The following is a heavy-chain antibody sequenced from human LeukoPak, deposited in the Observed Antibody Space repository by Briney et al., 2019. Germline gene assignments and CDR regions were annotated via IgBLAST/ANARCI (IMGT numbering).Heavy chain of an antibody. Sequence: PSETLSLTCTVSGGSISSNSYYWGWIRQPPGKGLEWIGSIHYSGSTYYNASLKSRVTISVNTSKNQFSLKLSSVTAADTAVYYCARERQTQLWFWFDYWGQGTLVTVSS. J-gene: IGHJ4*02. CDR1: GGSISSNSYY. V-gene: IGHV4-39*07. CDR2: IHYSGST. D-gene: IGHD5-18*01. CDR3: ARERQTQLWFWFDY.